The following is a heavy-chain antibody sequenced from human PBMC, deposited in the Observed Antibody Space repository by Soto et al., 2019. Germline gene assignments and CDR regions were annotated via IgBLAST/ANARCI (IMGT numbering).Heavy chain of an antibody. D-gene: IGHD2-2*01. CDR1: GGSFSGYY. V-gene: IGHV4-34*01. CDR3: ARGPPQHQLPPGRRTWWLDP. Sequence: QVQLQQWGAGLLKPSETLSLTCAVYGGSFSGYYWSWIRQPPGKGLEWIGEINHSGSTNYNPSLKSRVTISVDTYNNQFSLKLSSVTAADTAVYYCARGPPQHQLPPGRRTWWLDPWGQGTLVTVSS. J-gene: IGHJ5*02. CDR2: INHSGST.